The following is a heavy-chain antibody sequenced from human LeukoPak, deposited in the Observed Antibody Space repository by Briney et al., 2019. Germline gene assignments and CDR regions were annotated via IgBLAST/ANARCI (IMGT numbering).Heavy chain of an antibody. CDR2: ISYGGTTK. J-gene: IGHJ4*02. CDR1: GFTFSSSA. CDR3: AKAESPDILSGYYRSYFDH. V-gene: IGHV3-30*04. Sequence: GRSLRLSCAASGFTFSSSAMHWVRQAPGQGLEWVAVISYGGTTKIYAESVKGRFTISRDNSKDTLYLQMNSLTTEDTAVYYCAKAESPDILSGYYRSYFDHWGQGTLVTVSS. D-gene: IGHD3-9*01.